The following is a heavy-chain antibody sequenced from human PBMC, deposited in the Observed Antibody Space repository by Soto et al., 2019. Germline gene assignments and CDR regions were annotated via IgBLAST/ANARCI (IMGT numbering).Heavy chain of an antibody. J-gene: IGHJ4*02. Sequence: PSETLSLTCTVSGGSISSYYWSWIRQPPGKGLEWIGEINHSGSTNYNPSLKSRVTISVDTSKNQFSLKLSSVTAADTAVYYCARVGSSSSEYYFDYWGQGTLVTVSS. V-gene: IGHV4-34*01. CDR3: ARVGSSSSEYYFDY. CDR1: GGSISSYY. D-gene: IGHD6-6*01. CDR2: INHSGST.